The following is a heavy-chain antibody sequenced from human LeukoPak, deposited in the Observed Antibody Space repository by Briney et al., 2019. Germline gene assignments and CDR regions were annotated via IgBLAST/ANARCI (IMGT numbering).Heavy chain of an antibody. CDR1: GGSISSGGYS. CDR2: IYHSGST. D-gene: IGHD3-3*01. Sequence: SETLSLTCAVSGGSISSGGYSWSWIRQPPGKGLEWIEYIYHSGSTYYNPSLKSRVTISVDRSKNQFSLKLSSVTAADTAVYYCARGTIFGVVSHSDYWGQGTLVTVSS. J-gene: IGHJ4*02. CDR3: ARGTIFGVVSHSDY. V-gene: IGHV4-30-2*01.